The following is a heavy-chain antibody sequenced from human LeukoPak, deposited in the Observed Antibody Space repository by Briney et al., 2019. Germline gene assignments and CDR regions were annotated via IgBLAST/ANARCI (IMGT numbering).Heavy chain of an antibody. V-gene: IGHV3-48*03. CDR2: ISGSGSTI. CDR3: ARMTTVTHY. J-gene: IGHJ4*02. D-gene: IGHD4-17*01. CDR1: GFTFSSYE. Sequence: PGGSLRLSCAASGFTFSSYEMNWVRQAPGEGLEWVSYISGSGSTIYADSVKGRFTRSRDNAKNSLYLQMNSLRAEDTAVYYCARMTTVTHYWGQGTLVTVSS.